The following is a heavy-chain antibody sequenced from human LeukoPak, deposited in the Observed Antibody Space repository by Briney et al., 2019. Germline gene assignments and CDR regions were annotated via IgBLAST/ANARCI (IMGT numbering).Heavy chain of an antibody. V-gene: IGHV1-46*01. CDR2: INPSGGST. J-gene: IGHJ4*02. CDR1: GYTFTRYY. Sequence: ASVKVSCKASGYTFTRYYMHWVRRAPGQGLEWMGIINPSGGSTSYAQKFQGRVTMTRDTSTSTVYMELSSLRSEDTAVYSCARQAIAAAGNVNGVDYWGQGTLVTVSS. CDR3: ARQAIAAAGNVNGVDY. D-gene: IGHD6-13*01.